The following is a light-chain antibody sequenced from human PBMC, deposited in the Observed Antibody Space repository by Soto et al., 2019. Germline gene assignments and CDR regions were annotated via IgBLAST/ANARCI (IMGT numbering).Light chain of an antibody. Sequence: DIQLTQSPSFLSASLGDRVTITCRASQGISRYLAWYQQKPGRAPKLLIYAASTLQSGVPSRFSGSGSGTEITLTISGLQPEDFESYYCQQLNSYPRTFGLGTKVEIK. CDR1: QGISRY. V-gene: IGKV1-9*01. CDR2: AAS. CDR3: QQLNSYPRT. J-gene: IGKJ1*01.